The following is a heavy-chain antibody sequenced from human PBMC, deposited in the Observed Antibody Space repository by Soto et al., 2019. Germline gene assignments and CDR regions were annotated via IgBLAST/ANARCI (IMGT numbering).Heavy chain of an antibody. J-gene: IGHJ5*02. CDR3: ARVPGP. CDR1: CSSISSGGYY. CDR2: SYYSGST. Sequence: SDTLSLTCTISCSSISSGGYYWSWIRQHPGKGLEWIGYSYYSGSTYYNPSLKSQVTISVDTSKNQFSLKLSSVSAADTAVYYCARVPGPWGQGTLVTVS. V-gene: IGHV4-31*02.